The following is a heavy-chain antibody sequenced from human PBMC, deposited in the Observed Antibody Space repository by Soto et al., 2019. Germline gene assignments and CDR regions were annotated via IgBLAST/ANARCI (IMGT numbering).Heavy chain of an antibody. CDR2: INPNSGGT. V-gene: IGHV1-2*04. CDR3: ARSRYCSSTSCLRPFDY. D-gene: IGHD2-2*01. Sequence: ASVKVSCKASGYTFTGYYMHWVRQAPGQGLEWMGWINPNSGGTNYAQKFQGWVTMTRDTSISTAYMELSRLRSDDTAVYYFARSRYCSSTSCLRPFDYWGQGTLVTVS. J-gene: IGHJ4*02. CDR1: GYTFTGYY.